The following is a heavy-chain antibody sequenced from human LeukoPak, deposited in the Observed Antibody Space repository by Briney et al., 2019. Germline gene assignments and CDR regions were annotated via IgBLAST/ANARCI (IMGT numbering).Heavy chain of an antibody. Sequence: SETLSLTCTVSGYSISSGYYWGWIRQPPGKGLEWIGSIYYSGSTYYNPSLKSRVTISVDTSKNQFSLKLSSVTAADTAVYYCARGFECSGGSCYGHWGQGTLVTVSS. D-gene: IGHD2-15*01. V-gene: IGHV4-38-2*02. CDR1: GYSISSGYY. CDR3: ARGFECSGGSCYGH. J-gene: IGHJ4*02. CDR2: IYYSGST.